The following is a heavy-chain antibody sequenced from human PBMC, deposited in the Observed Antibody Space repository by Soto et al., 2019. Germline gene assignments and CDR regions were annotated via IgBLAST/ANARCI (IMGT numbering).Heavy chain of an antibody. J-gene: IGHJ4*02. CDR2: IRSKAYGGTT. Sequence: GGSLRLSCTASGFTFGDYAMSWFRQAPGKGLEWVGFIRSKAYGGTTEYAASVKGRFTISRDDSKSIAYLQMNSLKTEDTAVYYCIPYSSSWTGDYWGQGTLVTVSS. CDR3: IPYSSSWTGDY. D-gene: IGHD6-13*01. V-gene: IGHV3-49*03. CDR1: GFTFGDYA.